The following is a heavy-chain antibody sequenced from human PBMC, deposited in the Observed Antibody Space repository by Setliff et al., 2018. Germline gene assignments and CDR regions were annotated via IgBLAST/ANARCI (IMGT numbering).Heavy chain of an antibody. CDR1: GGSFSDYY. Sequence: SETLSLTCEVSGGSFSDYYWSWIRQSPGKGLEWLGDFNRTRKIDYSPSLKSRLTISVDTSKKQFSLHLNSVTAADTAMYYCAGGGRYCGGDCYQDDAFEIWGQGTMVTV. D-gene: IGHD2-21*02. CDR3: AGGGRYCGGDCYQDDAFEI. J-gene: IGHJ3*02. CDR2: FNRTRKI. V-gene: IGHV4-34*01.